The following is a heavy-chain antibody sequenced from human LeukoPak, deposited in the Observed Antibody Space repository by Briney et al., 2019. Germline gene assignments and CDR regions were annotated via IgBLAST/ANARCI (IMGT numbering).Heavy chain of an antibody. CDR1: GFTFDDYG. J-gene: IGHJ4*02. D-gene: IGHD2-2*02. CDR3: ARYGFYCSSTSCYIFDN. V-gene: IGHV3-20*04. CDR2: INWNGGTI. Sequence: PGGPLRLSCAASGFTFDDYGMSWVRQAPGKGLEWVSGINWNGGTIGYADSVKGRFTISRDNAKNSLYLQMNSLRAEDTALYYCARYGFYCSSTSCYIFDNWGQGTLVTVSS.